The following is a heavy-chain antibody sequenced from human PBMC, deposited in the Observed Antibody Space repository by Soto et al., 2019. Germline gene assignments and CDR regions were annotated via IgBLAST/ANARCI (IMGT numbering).Heavy chain of an antibody. CDR1: GYTFTSYD. CDR2: MNPNSGNT. V-gene: IGHV1-8*01. J-gene: IGHJ6*02. Sequence: ASLKVSCKASGYTFTSYDINWVRQATGQGLEWMGWMNPNSGNTGYAQKFQGRVTMTRNTSISTAYMELSSLRSEDTAVYYCARGGDIVLVPAASDYYYYYGMDVWGQGTTVTVSS. D-gene: IGHD2-2*01. CDR3: ARGGDIVLVPAASDYYYYYGMDV.